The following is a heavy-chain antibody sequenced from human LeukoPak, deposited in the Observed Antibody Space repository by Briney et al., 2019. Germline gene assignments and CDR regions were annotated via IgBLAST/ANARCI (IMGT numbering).Heavy chain of an antibody. CDR2: IYYSGST. J-gene: IGHJ2*01. V-gene: IGHV4-59*01. CDR1: GGSISSYD. D-gene: IGHD4-17*01. Sequence: PSETLSLTCTVSGGSISSYDWSWIRQPPGKGLEWIGYIYYSGSTNYNPSLKSRVTISVDTSKNQFSLKLSSVTAADTAVYYCARGGRSVTRRNWYVDLWGRGTLVTVSS. CDR3: ARGGRSVTRRNWYVDL.